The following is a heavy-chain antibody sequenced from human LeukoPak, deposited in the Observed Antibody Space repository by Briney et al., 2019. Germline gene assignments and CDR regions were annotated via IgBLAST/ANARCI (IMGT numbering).Heavy chain of an antibody. V-gene: IGHV3-30*02. CDR1: GFTFSSYG. D-gene: IGHD3-22*01. CDR2: IRYDGSNK. CDR3: AKATYYYDSRAGAFDI. Sequence: GGSLRLSCAASGFTFSSYGMHWVRQAPGKGLEWVAFIRYDGSNKYYAGSVKGRFTISRDNSKDTLYLQMNSLRAEDTAVYYCAKATYYYDSRAGAFDIWGQGTMVTVSS. J-gene: IGHJ3*02.